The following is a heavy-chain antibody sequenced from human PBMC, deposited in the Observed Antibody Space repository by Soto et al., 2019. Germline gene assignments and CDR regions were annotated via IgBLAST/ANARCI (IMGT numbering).Heavy chain of an antibody. CDR3: ARGYHMGSGWYDGSQIPFDS. D-gene: IGHD6-19*01. V-gene: IGHV3-13*01. CDR1: GFTFSSYD. J-gene: IGHJ5*01. CDR2: IGTAGDT. Sequence: PGGSLRLSCAASGFTFSSYDMHWVRQATGKGLEWVSAIGTAGDTYYPGSVKGRFTISRENAKNSLYLQMNSLRAGDTAVYYCARGYHMGSGWYDGSQIPFDSWGKGTLVTVSS.